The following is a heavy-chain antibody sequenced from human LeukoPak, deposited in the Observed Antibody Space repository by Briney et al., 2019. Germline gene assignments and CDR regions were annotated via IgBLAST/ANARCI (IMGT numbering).Heavy chain of an antibody. V-gene: IGHV4-39*01. Sequence: PSETLSLTCSVSGGSIRSSYWNWIRQPPGKGLEWIGSIYYSGSTYHNPSLKSRVTISVDTSKNQFSLKLSSVTAADTAVYYCARLPMAMGVFDYWGQGTLVTVSS. CDR1: GGSIRSSY. CDR2: IYYSGST. D-gene: IGHD3-10*01. CDR3: ARLPMAMGVFDY. J-gene: IGHJ4*02.